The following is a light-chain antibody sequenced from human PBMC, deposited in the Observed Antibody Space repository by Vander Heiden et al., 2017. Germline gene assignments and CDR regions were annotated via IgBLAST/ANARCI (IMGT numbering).Light chain of an antibody. CDR1: QSVLYSSNNKNY. J-gene: IGKJ1*01. CDR3: QQDDSTPQT. V-gene: IGKV4-1*01. CDR2: WAS. Sequence: DIVMTQSPDSLAVSLGERATINCKSSQSVLYSSNNKNYLAWYQQKPGQPPKLLMYWASTRESGVPDRFSGSGSGTDFTLTISSLQAEDVAVYYCQQDDSTPQTFGQGTKVEIK.